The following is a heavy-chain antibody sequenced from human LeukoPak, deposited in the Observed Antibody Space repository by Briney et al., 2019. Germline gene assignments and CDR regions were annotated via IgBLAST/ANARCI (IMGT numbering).Heavy chain of an antibody. J-gene: IGHJ4*02. CDR1: GYTFTSYY. CDR3: ATASILDYFDY. Sequence: ASVKVSCKASGYTFTSYYMHWVRQAPGQGLEWMGGFDPEDGETIYAQKFQGRVTMTEDTSTDTAYMELSSLRSEDTAVYYCATASILDYFDYWGQGTLVTVSS. CDR2: FDPEDGET. V-gene: IGHV1-24*01. D-gene: IGHD2-2*01.